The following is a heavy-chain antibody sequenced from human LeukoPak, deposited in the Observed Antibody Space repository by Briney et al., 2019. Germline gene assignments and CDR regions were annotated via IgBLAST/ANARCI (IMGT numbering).Heavy chain of an antibody. J-gene: IGHJ4*02. D-gene: IGHD1-26*01. CDR3: AKGSGGATYYYFDY. CDR1: GFTFSTYA. CDR2: ISGSGDST. Sequence: GGSLRLSCAASGFTFSTYAVTWVRQAPGKGLDWVSTISGSGDSTYYADSVKGRFTISRDNSKDTLYLQMNSLRAEDTAVYYCAKGSGGATYYYFDYWGQGTLVTVSS. V-gene: IGHV3-23*01.